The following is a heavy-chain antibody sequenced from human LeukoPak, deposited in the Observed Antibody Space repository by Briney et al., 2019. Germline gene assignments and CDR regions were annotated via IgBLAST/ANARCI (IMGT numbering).Heavy chain of an antibody. CDR1: GFTFSSYA. CDR3: AKPSITIFGVVINHFDY. V-gene: IGHV3-30-3*02. D-gene: IGHD3-3*01. J-gene: IGHJ4*02. CDR2: ISYDGSNK. Sequence: GGSLRLSCAASGFTFSSYAMHWVRQAPGKGLEWVAVISYDGSNKYYADSVKGRFTISRDNSKNTLYLQMNSPRAEDTAVYYCAKPSITIFGVVINHFDYWGQGTLVTVSS.